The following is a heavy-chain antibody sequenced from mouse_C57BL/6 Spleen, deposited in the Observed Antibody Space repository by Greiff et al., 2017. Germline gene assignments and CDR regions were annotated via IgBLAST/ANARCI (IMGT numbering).Heavy chain of an antibody. J-gene: IGHJ4*01. V-gene: IGHV1-55*01. CDR1: GYTFTSYW. CDR2: IYPGSGST. CDR3: ARGYYGSSDVGRYAMDY. D-gene: IGHD1-1*01. Sequence: QVQLQQPGAELVKPGASVKMSCKASGYTFTSYWITWVKQRPGQGLEWIGDIYPGSGSTNYNEKFKSKATLTVDTSSSTAYMQLSSLTSADSAVYYGARGYYGSSDVGRYAMDYWGQGTSVTVSS.